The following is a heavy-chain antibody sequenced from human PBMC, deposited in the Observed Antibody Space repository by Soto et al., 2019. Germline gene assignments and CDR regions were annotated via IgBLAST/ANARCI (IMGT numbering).Heavy chain of an antibody. Sequence: GASVKVSCKASGYTFTGYYMHWVRQAPGQGLEWMGWINPNSGGTNYAQKFQGRVTMTRDTSISTAYMELSRLRSDDTAVYYCARDLTTVTTVGEDYYYGMDVWGQGTTVTVSS. CDR3: ARDLTTVTTVGEDYYYGMDV. CDR1: GYTFTGYY. D-gene: IGHD4-17*01. CDR2: INPNSGGT. V-gene: IGHV1-2*02. J-gene: IGHJ6*02.